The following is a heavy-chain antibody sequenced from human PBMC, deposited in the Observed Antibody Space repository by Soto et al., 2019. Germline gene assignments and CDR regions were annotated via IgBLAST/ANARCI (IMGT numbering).Heavy chain of an antibody. CDR3: ARIRQDGSGSYYPETPLGMDV. J-gene: IGHJ6*02. V-gene: IGHV2-70*01. CDR1: GFSLSTSGMC. CDR2: IDWDDDK. D-gene: IGHD3-10*01. Sequence: SGPTLVNPTQTLTLTCTFSGFSLSTSGMCVSWIRQPPGKALEWLALIDWDDDKYYSTSLKTRLTISKDTSKNQVVLTMTNMDPVDTDTYYCARIRQDGSGSYYPETPLGMDVWGQGITVTVSS.